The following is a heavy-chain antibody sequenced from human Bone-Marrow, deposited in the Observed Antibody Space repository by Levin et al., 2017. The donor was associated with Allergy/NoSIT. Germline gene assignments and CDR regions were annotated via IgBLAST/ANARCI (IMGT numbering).Heavy chain of an antibody. D-gene: IGHD3-22*01. Sequence: GESLKISCAASGFTFSSYGMHWVRQAPGKGLEWVAVISSDGSNKYYADSVKGRFTISRDNSKNMLFLQMNSLRAEDTAVYYCAKVIYDSSGYYYEALDYWGQGTLVTVSS. J-gene: IGHJ4*02. CDR3: AKVIYDSSGYYYEALDY. CDR2: ISSDGSNK. V-gene: IGHV3-30*18. CDR1: GFTFSSYG.